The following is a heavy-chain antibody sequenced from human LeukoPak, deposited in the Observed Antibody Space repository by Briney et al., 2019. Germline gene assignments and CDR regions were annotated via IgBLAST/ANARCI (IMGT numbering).Heavy chain of an antibody. V-gene: IGHV3-48*01. J-gene: IGHJ6*02. CDR1: GFIFSTYW. CDR3: ARGHSMDV. CDR2: ISTSGSSI. Sequence: PGGSLRLSCAASGFIFSTYWMNWVRQAPGKGLEWLSYISTSGSSIYYADSVKGRFTISRDNAKNSLYLQMNSLRAEDTAVYYCARGHSMDVWGRGTTVTVSS.